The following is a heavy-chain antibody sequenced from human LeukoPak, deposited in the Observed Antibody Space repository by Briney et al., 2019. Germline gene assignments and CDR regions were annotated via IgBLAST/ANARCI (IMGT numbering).Heavy chain of an antibody. V-gene: IGHV1-18*01. CDR1: GYTFTSYG. CDR2: ISAYNGNT. Sequence: ASVKVSCKASGYTFTSYGISWVRQAPGQGLEWMGWISAYNGNTNYAQKLQGRVTMTTDTSTSTAYMELRSLRSDDTAVYYCARDYNRVVPAAMALDPWGQGTLVTVSS. CDR3: ARDYNRVVPAAMALDP. J-gene: IGHJ5*02. D-gene: IGHD2-2*01.